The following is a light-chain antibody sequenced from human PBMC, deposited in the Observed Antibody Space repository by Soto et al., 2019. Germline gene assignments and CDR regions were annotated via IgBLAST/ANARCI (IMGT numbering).Light chain of an antibody. Sequence: QSVLAQPASVSGSPGQSITISCTGTSSDVGGYDFVSWYQQHPGKAPKLMIFDVSNRPSGGSNRFSGSKSGNTASLTISGLQAEDEADYYCSSYTSSKTYVFGTGTKVTVL. J-gene: IGLJ1*01. CDR1: SSDVGGYDF. V-gene: IGLV2-14*01. CDR3: SSYTSSKTYV. CDR2: DVS.